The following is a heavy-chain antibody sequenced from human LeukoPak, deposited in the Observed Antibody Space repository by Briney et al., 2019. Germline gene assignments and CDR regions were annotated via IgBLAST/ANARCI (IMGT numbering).Heavy chain of an antibody. Sequence: SETLSLTCAVSGGSITSTNLWNWVRQPPGKGLEWIGQIHHSGSTYYNPSLKSRVTISVDTSKNQFSLKLSSVTAADTAAYYCARDQHSYGPFGYWGQGTLVTVSS. CDR1: GGSITSTNL. D-gene: IGHD5-18*01. V-gene: IGHV4-4*02. CDR3: ARDQHSYGPFGY. CDR2: IHHSGST. J-gene: IGHJ4*02.